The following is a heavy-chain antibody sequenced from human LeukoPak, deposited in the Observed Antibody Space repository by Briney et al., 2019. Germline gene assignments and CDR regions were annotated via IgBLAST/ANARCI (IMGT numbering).Heavy chain of an antibody. CDR1: GYSLTSYW. CDR2: AYLGASDT. Sequence: GESLKISCKGSGYSLTSYWIGWGRRMPGKGLEWMGIAYLGASDTRSGPSFQGQVTISADKSISTAYLQWSSLKASDTAMYYCARVGMGYCSSTSCPRLYYYYYMDVWGKGTTVTVSS. J-gene: IGHJ6*03. V-gene: IGHV5-51*01. CDR3: ARVGMGYCSSTSCPRLYYYYYMDV. D-gene: IGHD2-2*01.